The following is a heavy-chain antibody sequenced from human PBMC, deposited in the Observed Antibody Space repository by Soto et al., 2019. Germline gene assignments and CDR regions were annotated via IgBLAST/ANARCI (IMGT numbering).Heavy chain of an antibody. Sequence: QVQLVQSGAEVKKPGSSVKVSCKASGGTFSSYTISWVRQAPGQGLEWMGRIIPILGIANYAQKFQGRVTITADKSTSTAYMELSSLRSEDTAVYYWARDLGPRGDGYDYWGQGTLVTVSS. D-gene: IGHD5-12*01. V-gene: IGHV1-69*08. CDR3: ARDLGPRGDGYDY. J-gene: IGHJ4*02. CDR1: GGTFSSYT. CDR2: IIPILGIA.